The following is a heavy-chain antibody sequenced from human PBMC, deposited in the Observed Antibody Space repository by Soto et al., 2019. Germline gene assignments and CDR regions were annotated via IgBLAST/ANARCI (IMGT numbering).Heavy chain of an antibody. D-gene: IGHD3-10*01. CDR3: AGGGFGEFGYQVDY. CDR1: GYTFTSYG. V-gene: IGHV1-18*01. CDR2: ISAYNGNT. J-gene: IGHJ4*02. Sequence: QVQLVQSGAEVKKPGASVKVSCKPSGYTFTSYGITWVRQAPGQGLEWMGWISAYNGNTNYAQKFQGRVTMTTDTSTSTAYVELRSLGSDDTAVYYCAGGGFGEFGYQVDYWGQGTLVTVSS.